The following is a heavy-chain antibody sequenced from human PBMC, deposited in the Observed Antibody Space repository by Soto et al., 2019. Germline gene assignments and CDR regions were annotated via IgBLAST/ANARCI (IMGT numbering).Heavy chain of an antibody. J-gene: IGHJ4*02. Sequence: QVQLVESGGGVVQPGRSLRLSCTASGFTFINYAIHWVRQAPGKGLEWVALISYDGRDEYYADSVKGRFTISRDNSTNTLYLQMNSLRAEDTGMFYCARDSRTDGYKYDYFDYWGQGTLVTVSS. CDR1: GFTFINYA. CDR3: ARDSRTDGYKYDYFDY. D-gene: IGHD5-12*01. V-gene: IGHV3-30*04. CDR2: ISYDGRDE.